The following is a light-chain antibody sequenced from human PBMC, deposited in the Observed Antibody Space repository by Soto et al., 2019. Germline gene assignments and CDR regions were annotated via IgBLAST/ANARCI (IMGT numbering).Light chain of an antibody. J-gene: IGKJ2*01. Sequence: VLTQSPVTLSLSPGERATLSCRASQSVSSSYLARYQQKPGQAPRLLIYRASSRATGIPDRFSGSGSGTDFTLTISRLEREDFAVYYCQQYDTSIWAYTFGQGTKLEIK. CDR3: QQYDTSIWAYT. V-gene: IGKV3-20*01. CDR2: RAS. CDR1: QSVSSSY.